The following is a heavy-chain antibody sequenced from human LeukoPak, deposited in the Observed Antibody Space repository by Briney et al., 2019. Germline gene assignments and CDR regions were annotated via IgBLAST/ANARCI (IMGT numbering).Heavy chain of an antibody. J-gene: IGHJ6*02. Sequence: SETLSLTCAVYGGSFSGYYWSWIRQPPAKGLEWIGEINHSGSTNYNPSLKSRVTISVDTSKNQFSLKLSSVTAADTAVYYCARLPRIAVAGRAYYDYGMDVWGQGTTVTVSS. CDR1: GGSFSGYY. D-gene: IGHD6-19*01. CDR2: INHSGST. CDR3: ARLPRIAVAGRAYYDYGMDV. V-gene: IGHV4-34*01.